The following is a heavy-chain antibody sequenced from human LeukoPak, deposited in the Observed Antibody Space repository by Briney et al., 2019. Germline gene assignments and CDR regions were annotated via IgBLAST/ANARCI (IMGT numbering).Heavy chain of an antibody. CDR2: ISYDGSNK. CDR1: GFTFSSYA. V-gene: IGHV3-30-3*01. CDR3: ARGTVQLWLLASFDY. Sequence: GSLRLSCAASGFTFSSYAMSWVRQAPGKGLEWVAVISYDGSNKYYADSVKGRFTISRDNTKNTLYLQMNSLRAEDTAVYYCARGTVQLWLLASFDYWGQGTLVTVSS. J-gene: IGHJ4*02. D-gene: IGHD5-18*01.